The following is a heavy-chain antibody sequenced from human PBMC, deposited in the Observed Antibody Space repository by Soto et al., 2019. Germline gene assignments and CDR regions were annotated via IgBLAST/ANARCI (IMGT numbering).Heavy chain of an antibody. V-gene: IGHV3-30-3*01. D-gene: IGHD1-26*01. CDR2: ISYDGSNK. CDR3: ARDFILSVVGAMSYYFDY. Sequence: GGSLRLSCAASGFTFSSYAMHWVRQAPGKGLEWVAVISYDGSNKYYADSVKGRFTISRDNSKNTLYLQMNSLRAEDTAVYYCARDFILSVVGAMSYYFDYWGQGTLVTVSS. CDR1: GFTFSSYA. J-gene: IGHJ4*02.